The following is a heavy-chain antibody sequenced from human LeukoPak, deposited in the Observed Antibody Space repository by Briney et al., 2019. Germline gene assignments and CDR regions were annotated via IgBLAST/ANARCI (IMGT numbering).Heavy chain of an antibody. J-gene: IGHJ4*02. CDR1: GYTFTSYG. V-gene: IGHV1-18*01. Sequence: ASVKVSCKASGYTFTSYGISWVRQRPGQGLELMGWISAYNGNTNYAQKLQGRVTMTTDTSTSTAYMELRSLRSDDTAVYYCARVEITFGGVIVIGLDYWGQGTLVTVSS. D-gene: IGHD3-16*02. CDR2: ISAYNGNT. CDR3: ARVEITFGGVIVIGLDY.